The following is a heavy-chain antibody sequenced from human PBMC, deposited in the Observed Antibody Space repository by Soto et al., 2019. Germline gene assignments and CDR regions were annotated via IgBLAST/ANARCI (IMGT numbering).Heavy chain of an antibody. Sequence: GGSLRLSCAATGFMFGTYWMSWVRQAPGKGLEWVANIKHDGNEKYYADSVKGRFTVSRDNVKNFLHLQMSSLRGDDTGVYICVRATLSWGHYYFRGLDVWGQGTTVTVSS. D-gene: IGHD3-22*01. J-gene: IGHJ6*02. CDR3: VRATLSWGHYYFRGLDV. CDR2: IKHDGNEK. CDR1: GFMFGTYW. V-gene: IGHV3-7*01.